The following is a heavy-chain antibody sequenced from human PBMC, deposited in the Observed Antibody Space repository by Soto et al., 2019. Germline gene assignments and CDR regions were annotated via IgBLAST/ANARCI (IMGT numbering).Heavy chain of an antibody. V-gene: IGHV1-18*01. CDR3: SRADCSGGTCRLSYYYGMDV. J-gene: IGHJ6*02. CDR2: ISAYNGNT. D-gene: IGHD2-15*01. Sequence: QVHLVQSGAEVKKPGASVKVSCKASGYSFTNYGISWVRQAPGQGLEWMGWISAYNGNTKYAQQFQGRVTLTTDTSTNTAYMELGSLRSDDSAVYYCSRADCSGGTCRLSYYYGMDVWGQGTTVTVSS. CDR1: GYSFTNYG.